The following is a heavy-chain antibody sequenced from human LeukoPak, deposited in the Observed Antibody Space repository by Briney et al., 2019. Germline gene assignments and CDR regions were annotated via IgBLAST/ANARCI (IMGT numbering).Heavy chain of an antibody. CDR3: ARHLSGTTTAHYFDL. D-gene: IGHD4-17*01. V-gene: IGHV4-39*01. CDR2: VYFSGCP. CDR1: GASISSGRNY. J-gene: IGHJ4*02. Sequence: SETLSLTCTVSGASISSGRNYWGWVRQSTGKGLEWIASVYFSGCPQYNPSLVSRAFISVDSSKNQVSLRLDSVTAADSAVYHCARHLSGTTTAHYFDLWGQGTLVTVSS.